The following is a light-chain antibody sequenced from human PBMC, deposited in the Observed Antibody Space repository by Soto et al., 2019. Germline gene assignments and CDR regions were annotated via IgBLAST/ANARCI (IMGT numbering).Light chain of an antibody. V-gene: IGKV1-39*01. J-gene: IGKJ1*01. CDR1: QSIGTD. Sequence: DIQMTQSPYSLSASMGDRVSITCRASQSIGTDLNWYQQKPGKAPKLLIYGASTLQGGVPSRFSGSVSGPEFTLTISSLQPGDLATYCCQQTYSTPWTFVQGTKVDI. CDR3: QQTYSTPWT. CDR2: GAS.